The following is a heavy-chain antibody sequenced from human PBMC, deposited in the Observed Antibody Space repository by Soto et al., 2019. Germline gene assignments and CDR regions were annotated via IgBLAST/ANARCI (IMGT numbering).Heavy chain of an antibody. D-gene: IGHD5-18*01. J-gene: IGHJ3*02. CDR3: ARGGGYSYGTNDAFDI. CDR2: ISDDGSNK. CDR1: GFTFKTYG. V-gene: IGHV3-30*03. Sequence: GESLKISCAASGFTFKTYGMHWVRQAPGKGLEWVAVISDDGSNKYNIASVEGRFTISRDNSKNTLSLQMNSLRDEDTAVYYCARGGGYSYGTNDAFDIWGQGTMVTV.